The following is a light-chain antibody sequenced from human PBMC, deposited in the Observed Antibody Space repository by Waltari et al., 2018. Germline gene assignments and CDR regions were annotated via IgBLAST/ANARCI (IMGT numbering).Light chain of an antibody. CDR2: INSYGSH. CDR1: SGHSSNV. J-gene: IGLJ3*02. CDR3: QTGGHGTWV. V-gene: IGLV4-69*01. Sequence: QLVLTQSPSASASLGASVKLTCTLSSGHSSNVIACHQQQPEKGPRYLMKINSYGSHSKGDEIPDRFSGSSSGAERYLTIASLQSEDEADYYCQTGGHGTWVFGGGTKLTVL.